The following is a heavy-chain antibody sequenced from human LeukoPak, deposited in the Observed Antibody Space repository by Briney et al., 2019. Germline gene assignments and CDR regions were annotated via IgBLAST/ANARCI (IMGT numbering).Heavy chain of an antibody. CDR1: GLTFSSYS. V-gene: IGHV3-21*01. CDR3: ARDGPDGRSWYCAFDI. D-gene: IGHD6-13*01. CDR2: ISSSSSDI. J-gene: IGHJ3*02. Sequence: GGSLRLSCAASGLTFSSYSMNWVRQAPGKGLEWVSSISSSSSDIYYADSVKGRFTITRDNAKNSLYLQMNSLRAEDTAVYYCARDGPDGRSWYCAFDIWGQGTMVTVSS.